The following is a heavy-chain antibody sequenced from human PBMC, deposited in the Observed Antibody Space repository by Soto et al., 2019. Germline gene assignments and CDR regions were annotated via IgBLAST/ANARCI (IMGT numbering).Heavy chain of an antibody. D-gene: IGHD1-26*01. V-gene: IGHV3-11*01. CDR2: MTRSGSSS. CDR1: GFTFSDHY. CDR3: ARELSGNYFAFEL. J-gene: IGHJ3*01. Sequence: VQLVESGGDLVKPGGSLRLSCAASGFTFSDHYMSWIRQAPGKGLEWISYMTRSGSSSSYADSVKGRFTISRDNAKNSLYLQMNSLRGDDTAVYYCARELSGNYFAFELWGQGTMVTVSS.